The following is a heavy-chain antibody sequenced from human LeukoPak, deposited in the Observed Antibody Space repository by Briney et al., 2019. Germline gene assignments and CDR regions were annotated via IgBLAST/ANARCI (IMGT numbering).Heavy chain of an antibody. Sequence: GGSLRLSCAAPGFTFSSYWMHWVRRAPGKGLVWVSRISSDGSSTSYADSVKGRFTISRDNAKNTLHLQMNSLRAEDTAVYYCARGGPYSASDYWGQGTLVTVSS. CDR1: GFTFSSYW. CDR3: ARGGPYSASDY. D-gene: IGHD1-26*01. V-gene: IGHV3-74*01. CDR2: ISSDGSST. J-gene: IGHJ4*02.